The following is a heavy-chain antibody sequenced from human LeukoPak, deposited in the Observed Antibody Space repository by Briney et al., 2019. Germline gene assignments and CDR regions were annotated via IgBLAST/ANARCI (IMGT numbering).Heavy chain of an antibody. CDR2: IYYSGST. J-gene: IGHJ3*02. CDR1: GGSISSGGYY. CDR3: ARDVPRDAFDI. V-gene: IGHV4-31*03. Sequence: SETLSFTCTVSGGSISSGGYYWSWIRQHPGKGLEWIGYIYYSGSTYYNPSLKSRVTISVDTSKNQFSLKLSSVTAADTAVYYCARDVPRDAFDIWGQGTMVTVSS.